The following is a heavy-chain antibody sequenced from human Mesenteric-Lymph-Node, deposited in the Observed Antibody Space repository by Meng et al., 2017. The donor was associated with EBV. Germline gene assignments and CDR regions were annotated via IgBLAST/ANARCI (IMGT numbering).Heavy chain of an antibody. Sequence: QGWGGGLVKPSVTLDVTFGISGGSFSCNSWNWIRQAPGKGLEWIGKILYSETADYNPSLEDRVIISADTSKNQFSLKLTSVTAADTAVYYCARQGDCRTTTCSTWFDPWGQGTLVTVSS. CDR2: ILYSETA. J-gene: IGHJ5*02. D-gene: IGHD2-2*01. CDR3: ARQGDCRTTTCSTWFDP. V-gene: IGHV4-34*12. CDR1: GGSFSCNS.